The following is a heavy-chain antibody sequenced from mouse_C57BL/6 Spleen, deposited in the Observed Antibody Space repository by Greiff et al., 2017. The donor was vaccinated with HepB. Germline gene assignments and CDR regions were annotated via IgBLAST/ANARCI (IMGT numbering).Heavy chain of an antibody. J-gene: IGHJ3*01. CDR1: GFTFSSYT. D-gene: IGHD1-1*01. CDR2: ISGGGGNT. V-gene: IGHV5-9*01. CDR3: ERQGDYGSSPAWFAY. Sequence: EVMLVESGGGLVKPGGSLKLSCAASGFTFSSYTMSWVRQTPEKRLEWVATISGGGGNTYYPASVKGRFTISRDNAKNTLYLQMSSLSSEDTALYSCERQGDYGSSPAWFAYWGQGTLVTVSA.